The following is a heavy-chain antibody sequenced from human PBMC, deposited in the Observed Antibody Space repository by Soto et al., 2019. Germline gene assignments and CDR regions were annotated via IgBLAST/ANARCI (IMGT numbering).Heavy chain of an antibody. CDR1: GSMNDFY. Sequence: SETLSLTCSVSGSMNDFYWSWIRQSPGKGLEWIGYIYYSGTTNYNPSLKSRVAISLDTSKNQFSLKLNSVTAADTAVYFCARAYDVGGYNPPDYWGQGNLVTVSX. V-gene: IGHV4-59*01. D-gene: IGHD3-22*01. CDR3: ARAYDVGGYNPPDY. J-gene: IGHJ4*02. CDR2: IYYSGTT.